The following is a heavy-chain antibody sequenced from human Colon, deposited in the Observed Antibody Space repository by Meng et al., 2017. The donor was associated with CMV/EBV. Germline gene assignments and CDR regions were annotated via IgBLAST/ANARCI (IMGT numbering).Heavy chain of an antibody. Sequence: GGSLRLSCEASGFIISSSYLAWVRQAPGKGLEWVSVISNSGMTDYAESVRGRFAISRDTSKNTIFLQMDKLRPEDTAVYYCTRWGNDMRSWFAPWGQGTLVTVSS. CDR2: ISNSGMT. D-gene: IGHD3-16*01. J-gene: IGHJ5*02. CDR3: TRWGNDMRSWFAP. CDR1: GFIISSSY. V-gene: IGHV3-66*02.